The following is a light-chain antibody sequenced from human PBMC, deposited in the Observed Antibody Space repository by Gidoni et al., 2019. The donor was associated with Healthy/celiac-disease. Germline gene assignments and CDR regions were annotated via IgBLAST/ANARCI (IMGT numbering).Light chain of an antibody. CDR2: AAS. Sequence: DIQVTQSPSFLSASVGDRVNITCRASQGISSYLAWYQQKPGKAPQLLFYAASTLQSGVPSRFSGSGSGTEFTLTISRLQPEDFATYSCQQLNSYPLTFGGGTKVEIK. V-gene: IGKV1-9*01. CDR3: QQLNSYPLT. J-gene: IGKJ4*01. CDR1: QGISSY.